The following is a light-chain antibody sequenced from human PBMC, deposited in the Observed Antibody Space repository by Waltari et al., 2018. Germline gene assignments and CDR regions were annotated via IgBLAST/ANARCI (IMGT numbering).Light chain of an antibody. CDR3: QQYNNYTPKT. CDR1: QTISNY. Sequence: DIQMTQSPSSLSASVGDRVTITCRASQTISNYLNWYQQKPGKAPKLLIYTTSTLQSGVPSRFSGSGSGTDFTLTISSLQPDDFATYFCQQYNNYTPKTFGQGTKVDIK. J-gene: IGKJ1*01. CDR2: TTS. V-gene: IGKV1-39*01.